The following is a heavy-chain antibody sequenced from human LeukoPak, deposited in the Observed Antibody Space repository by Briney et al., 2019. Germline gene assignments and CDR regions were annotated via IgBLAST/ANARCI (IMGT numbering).Heavy chain of an antibody. D-gene: IGHD3/OR15-3a*01. V-gene: IGHV4-39*01. Sequence: KTSETLSLTCTVSGGSISTSNYYWGWIRQSPGKGLEWIGSIYYSGSTYYNPSLKSRVTIAVDTSKNQFSLKLSSVTAADTAVYYCARLRRTGYDPSEYYYYYYMDVWGKGTTVTVSS. CDR2: IYYSGST. J-gene: IGHJ6*03. CDR1: GGSISTSNYY. CDR3: ARLRRTGYDPSEYYYYYYMDV.